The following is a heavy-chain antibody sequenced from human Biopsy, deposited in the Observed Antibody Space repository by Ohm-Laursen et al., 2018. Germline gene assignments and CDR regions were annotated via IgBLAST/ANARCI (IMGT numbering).Heavy chain of an antibody. V-gene: IGHV3-23*01. Sequence: LSLTCAASGFILNNYGLSWVRQAPGKGLEWVLAIRGSGLTTFYTDSVKGRFTISRDNSKNTLSLQMNSLRAEDTAIYYCTCRYGDSPLWGQGTMVTVSS. D-gene: IGHD4-17*01. J-gene: IGHJ3*01. CDR3: TCRYGDSPL. CDR1: GFILNNYG. CDR2: IRGSGLTT.